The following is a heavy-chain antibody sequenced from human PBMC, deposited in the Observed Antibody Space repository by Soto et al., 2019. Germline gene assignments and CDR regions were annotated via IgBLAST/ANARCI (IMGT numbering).Heavy chain of an antibody. V-gene: IGHV4-39*01. CDR3: ARVTAAAGLNFFYY. Sequence: QLQLQESGPGLVKPSETLSLTCTVSGGSISSSSYYWGWIRQPPGKGLEWIGSIYYSGRTYYNPSLKSRVTMSVDPSKNQFSLKLSSVTAADTAVYYCARVTAAAGLNFFYYWGQGTLVNVSS. D-gene: IGHD6-13*01. J-gene: IGHJ4*02. CDR1: GGSISSSSYY. CDR2: IYYSGRT.